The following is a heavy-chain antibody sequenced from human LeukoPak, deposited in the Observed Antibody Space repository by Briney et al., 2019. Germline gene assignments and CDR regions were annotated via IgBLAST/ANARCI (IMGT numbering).Heavy chain of an antibody. Sequence: GGSLRLSCAASGFTFSSYGMHWVRQAPGKGLEWVAVISYDGSNKYYADSVKGRFTISRDNSKNTLYLQMNSLRAEDTAVYYCAKGTFVVVPAASYYYYYGMDVWGQGTTVTVSS. V-gene: IGHV3-30*18. D-gene: IGHD2-2*01. J-gene: IGHJ6*02. CDR1: GFTFSSYG. CDR2: ISYDGSNK. CDR3: AKGTFVVVPAASYYYYYGMDV.